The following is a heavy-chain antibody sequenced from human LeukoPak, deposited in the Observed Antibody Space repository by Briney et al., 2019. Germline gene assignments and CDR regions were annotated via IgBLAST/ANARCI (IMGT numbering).Heavy chain of an antibody. CDR3: ARASSLWFDP. CDR1: GYTFSGYY. V-gene: IGHV1-69*06. Sequence: SVKVSCKASGYTFSGYYMHWVRQAPGQGLEWMGGIIPIFGTANYAQKFQGRVTITADKSTSTAYMELSSLRSEDTAVYYCARASSLWFDPWGQGTLVTVSS. CDR2: IIPIFGTA. J-gene: IGHJ5*02.